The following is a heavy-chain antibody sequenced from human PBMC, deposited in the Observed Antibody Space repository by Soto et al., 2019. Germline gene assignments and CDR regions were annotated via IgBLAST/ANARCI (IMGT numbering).Heavy chain of an antibody. CDR2: IGGYKGNT. D-gene: IGHD5-18*01. J-gene: IGHJ4*02. CDR1: GYTFTNYG. V-gene: IGHV1-18*01. Sequence: QVQLVQSGAEVREPGASVKVSCKASGYTFTNYGVSWVRQAPGQGLEWMGWIGGYKGNTNYAQKLQGRVTLTTATSTSTAYMELRSLRSDDTAVYYCAPHTLDTGMPSGYWGQGPLVTVSS. CDR3: APHTLDTGMPSGY.